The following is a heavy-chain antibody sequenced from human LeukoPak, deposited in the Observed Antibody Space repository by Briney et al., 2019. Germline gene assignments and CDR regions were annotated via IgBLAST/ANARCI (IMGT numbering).Heavy chain of an antibody. D-gene: IGHD3-22*01. CDR2: ISAYNGNT. CDR1: GYTFTSYG. CDR3: ARDFRVPYYYVSSGRCAAY. Sequence: ASVKVSCKASGYTFTSYGISWVRQAPGQGLEWMGWISAYNGNTNYAQKLQGRVTMTTDTSTSTAYMELRSLRSDDTAVYYCARDFRVPYYYVSSGRCAAYWGQGTLVTVSS. J-gene: IGHJ4*02. V-gene: IGHV1-18*01.